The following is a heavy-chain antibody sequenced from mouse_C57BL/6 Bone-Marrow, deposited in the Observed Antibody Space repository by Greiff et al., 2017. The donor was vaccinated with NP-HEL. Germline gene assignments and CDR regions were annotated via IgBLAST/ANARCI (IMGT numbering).Heavy chain of an antibody. Sequence: QVQLQQSGAELVKPGASVKISCKASGYAFSSYWMNWVKERPGKGLEWLGQIYPGDGDTKYNGKFKGKATLNADKSSSTAYMQVSTRTSVDSAVYLCARGDYGSSRFGYSMDYWGQGTSVTVSA. V-gene: IGHV1-80*01. J-gene: IGHJ4*01. CDR1: GYAFSSYW. CDR2: IYPGDGDT. D-gene: IGHD1-1*01. CDR3: ARGDYGSSRFGYSMDY.